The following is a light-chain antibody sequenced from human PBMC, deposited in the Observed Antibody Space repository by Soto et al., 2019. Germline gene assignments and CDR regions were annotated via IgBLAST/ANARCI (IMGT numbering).Light chain of an antibody. J-gene: IGKJ4*01. V-gene: IGKV1-39*01. CDR3: QQTYISPPT. CDR1: QGISSY. Sequence: DIQLTQSPSFLSASVGDRVTISCRASQGISSYLAWYQHKPGKAPKLLIHSASSLQSGVPSRFSGRGSGTDFTLTINSLQPEDFATYSCQQTYISPPTFGGGTKVEIK. CDR2: SAS.